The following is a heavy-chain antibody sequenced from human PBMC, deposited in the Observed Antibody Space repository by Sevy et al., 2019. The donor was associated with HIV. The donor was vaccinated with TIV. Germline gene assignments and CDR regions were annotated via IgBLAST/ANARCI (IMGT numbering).Heavy chain of an antibody. Sequence: GGSLRLSCAASGFTFSTYDMHWVRQAPGKGLEWVALIWYDGTNKYYADSVKGRFTISRDNSKNTLSLQMNSLRAEDTAVYYCARYRDGYTYDYWGQVTLVTISS. CDR2: IWYDGTNK. CDR3: ARYRDGYTYDY. D-gene: IGHD5-12*01. V-gene: IGHV3-33*01. CDR1: GFTFSTYD. J-gene: IGHJ4*02.